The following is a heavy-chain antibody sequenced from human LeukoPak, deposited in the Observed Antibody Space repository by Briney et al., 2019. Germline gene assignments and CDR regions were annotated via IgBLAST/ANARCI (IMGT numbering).Heavy chain of an antibody. J-gene: IGHJ6*03. V-gene: IGHV4-4*07. CDR1: GGSISSYY. CDR2: IYTSGST. Sequence: SETLPLTCTVSGGSISSYYWSWIRQPAGKGLEWIGRIYTSGSTNYNPSLKSRVTMSVDASKNQFSLKLSSVTAADTAVYYCAREMVRGVIPYYYMDVWGKGTTVTISS. CDR3: AREMVRGVIPYYYMDV. D-gene: IGHD3-10*01.